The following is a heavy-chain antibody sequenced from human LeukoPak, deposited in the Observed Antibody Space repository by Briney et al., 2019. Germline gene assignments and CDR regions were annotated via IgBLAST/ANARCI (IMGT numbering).Heavy chain of an antibody. CDR3: ARADDYADYRSPRSLDL. CDR2: INPNSGGT. CDR1: GYTFTGYY. Sequence: ASVRVSCKASGYTFTGYYIHWVRQAPGQGLEWMGWINPNSGGTNYAQKFQDWVTMTRDTSISTAYMEMSRLRSDDTAVYYCARADDYADYRSPRSLDLWGQGTMVTVSS. V-gene: IGHV1-2*04. D-gene: IGHD4-17*01. J-gene: IGHJ3*01.